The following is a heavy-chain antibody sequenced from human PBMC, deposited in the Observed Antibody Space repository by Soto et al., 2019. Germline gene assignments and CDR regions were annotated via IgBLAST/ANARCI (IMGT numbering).Heavy chain of an antibody. CDR1: GYSFTSYW. CDR3: ARHTYYYDSSDIMPGYYYGMDV. D-gene: IGHD3-22*01. CDR2: IYPGDSDT. V-gene: IGHV5-51*01. Sequence: PGESLKISCKGSGYSFTSYWIGWVRQMPGKGLEWMGIIYPGDSDTRYSPSFQGQVTISADKSISTAYLQWSSLKASDTAMYYCARHTYYYDSSDIMPGYYYGMDVWGQGTTVTVSS. J-gene: IGHJ6*02.